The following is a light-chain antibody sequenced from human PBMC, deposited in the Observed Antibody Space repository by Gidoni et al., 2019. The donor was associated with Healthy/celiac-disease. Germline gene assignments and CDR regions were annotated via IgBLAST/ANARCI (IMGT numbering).Light chain of an antibody. CDR2: AAS. V-gene: IGKV1-9*01. Sequence: DIQLTTSPSFLSASVGDRVTITCRASHGISRYLAWYQQKPGKAPKLLLYAASTLQSGVPSRCSGSGSGTEFTLTIIRLQPEDVATYYCQQLNSYPRTFGRGTKVEIK. CDR1: HGISRY. J-gene: IGKJ1*01. CDR3: QQLNSYPRT.